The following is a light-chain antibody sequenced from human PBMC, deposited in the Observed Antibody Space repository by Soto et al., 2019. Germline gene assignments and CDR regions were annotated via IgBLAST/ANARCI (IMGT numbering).Light chain of an antibody. CDR1: SSNIGSNY. J-gene: IGLJ3*02. Sequence: QSVVTQPPSASGTPGQRVTISCSGSSSNIGSNYVYWYQHLPGTAPKVLIYKNNQRPSGVPDRFSGSKSDTSASLAISGLRSEDEAHYYCAVWDDSLSGVVFGGGTKLTVL. V-gene: IGLV1-47*01. CDR3: AVWDDSLSGVV. CDR2: KNN.